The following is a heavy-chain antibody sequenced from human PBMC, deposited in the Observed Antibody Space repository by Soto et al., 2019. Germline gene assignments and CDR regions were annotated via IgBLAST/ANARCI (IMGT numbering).Heavy chain of an antibody. J-gene: IGHJ6*03. CDR3: ARVTGTTGFHVPPYYYMDV. CDR1: GYSFTSYW. V-gene: IGHV5-51*01. Sequence: PGESLKISCKGSGYSFTSYWIGWVRQMPGKGLEWMGIIYPGDSDTRYSPSFQGQVTISADKSISTAYLQWSSLKASDTAMYYCARVTGTTGFHVPPYYYMDVWGKGTTVTVSS. D-gene: IGHD1-7*01. CDR2: IYPGDSDT.